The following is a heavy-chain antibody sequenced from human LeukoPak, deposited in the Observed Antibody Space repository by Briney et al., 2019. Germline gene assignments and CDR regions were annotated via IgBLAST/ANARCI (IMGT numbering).Heavy chain of an antibody. J-gene: IGHJ4*02. CDR1: GFTFSSYG. CDR2: ISYDGSNK. D-gene: IGHD5-12*01. V-gene: IGHV3-30*18. CDR3: AKERVATITCFDY. Sequence: PGGSLRLSCAASGFTFSSYGMHWVRQAPGKGLEWVAVISYDGSNKYYADSVKGRFTISRDNSKNTLYLQMNSLRAEDTAVYYCAKERVATITCFDYWGQGTLVTVSS.